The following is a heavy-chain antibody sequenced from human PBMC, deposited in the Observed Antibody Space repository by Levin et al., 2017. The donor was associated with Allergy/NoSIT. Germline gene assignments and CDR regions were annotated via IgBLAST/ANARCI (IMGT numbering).Heavy chain of an antibody. V-gene: IGHV3-23*01. CDR2: ISNYGDRT. CDR3: AKDNQEIQFEY. Sequence: GESLKISCEASGFTFSTYAMNWVRLAPGMGLEWVALISNYGDRTYYADSVKGRFTISRDNSKNKLSLQMNSLRAEDTAVYYCAKDNQEIQFEYWGQGTLVTVSS. J-gene: IGHJ4*02. CDR1: GFTFSTYA. D-gene: IGHD5-18*01.